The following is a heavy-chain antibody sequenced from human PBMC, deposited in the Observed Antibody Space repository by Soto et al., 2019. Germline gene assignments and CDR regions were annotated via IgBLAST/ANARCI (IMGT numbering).Heavy chain of an antibody. V-gene: IGHV3-23*01. CDR1: GFTFSSYA. J-gene: IGHJ6*03. CDR3: AKVMEYCSGCSCYSDYYYYMDV. D-gene: IGHD2-15*01. Sequence: EVQLLESGGGLVQPGGSLRLSCAASGFTFSSYAMSWVRQAPGKGLEWVSAISGSGGSTYYADSVKGRFNISRDNSKNTLYLQMNSLSAEDTAVYYCAKVMEYCSGCSCYSDYYYYMDVWGKGTTVTVSS. CDR2: ISGSGGST.